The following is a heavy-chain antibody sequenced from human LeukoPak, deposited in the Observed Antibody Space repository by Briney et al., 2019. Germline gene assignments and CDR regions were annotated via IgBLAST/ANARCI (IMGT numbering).Heavy chain of an antibody. CDR2: IRYDGSNK. D-gene: IGHD1-1*01. J-gene: IGHJ4*02. V-gene: IGHV3-30*02. Sequence: PGGSLRLSCAASGFTFSSYGMHWVRQAPGKGLEWVAFIRYDGSNKYYADSVKGRFTISRDNSKNTLYLQMNSLRAEDTAVYYCAKDLDRRGVQLESVRFDYWGQGTLVTVSS. CDR3: AKDLDRRGVQLESVRFDY. CDR1: GFTFSSYG.